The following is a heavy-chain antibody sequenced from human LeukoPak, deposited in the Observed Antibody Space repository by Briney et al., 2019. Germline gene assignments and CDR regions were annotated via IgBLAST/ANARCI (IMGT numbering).Heavy chain of an antibody. CDR3: ARGGYCSGGSCYSADY. D-gene: IGHD2-15*01. J-gene: IGHJ4*02. V-gene: IGHV4-39*01. Sequence: SETLSLTCTVSGGSISSSSDYWGWSRQPPGKGLEWIGSIYYSGSTYYNPSLKSRVTISVDTSKQQFSLNLSSVTAADTAVYYCARGGYCSGGSCYSADYWGQGTLVTVSS. CDR1: GGSISSSSDY. CDR2: IYYSGST.